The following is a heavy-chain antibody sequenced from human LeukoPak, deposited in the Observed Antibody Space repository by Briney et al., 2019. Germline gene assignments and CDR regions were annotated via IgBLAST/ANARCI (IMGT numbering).Heavy chain of an antibody. CDR3: AKDPVTSEAYYYYYYGMDV. J-gene: IGHJ6*02. D-gene: IGHD1-14*01. CDR1: GFTFSGYA. V-gene: IGHV3-23*01. CDR2: ISGSGGST. Sequence: PGGSLRLSCAASGFTFSGYAMSWVRQAPGKGLEWVSAISGSGGSTYYADSVKGRFTISRDNSKNTLYLQMNSLRAEDTAVYYCAKDPVTSEAYYYYYYGMDVWGQGTTVTVSS.